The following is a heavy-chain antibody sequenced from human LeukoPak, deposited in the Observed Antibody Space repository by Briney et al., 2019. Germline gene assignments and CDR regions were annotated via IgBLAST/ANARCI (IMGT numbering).Heavy chain of an antibody. D-gene: IGHD6-19*01. CDR2: IIPIFGTA. V-gene: IGHV1-69*13. J-gene: IGHJ5*02. Sequence: SVKVSCKASGGTFSSYAISWVRQAPGQGLEWMGGIIPIFGTANYAQKFQGRVTITADESTSTAYMELSSLRSEDTAVYYCARQSRQWLATIPKYNWFDPWGQGTLVTVSS. CDR1: GGTFSSYA. CDR3: ARQSRQWLATIPKYNWFDP.